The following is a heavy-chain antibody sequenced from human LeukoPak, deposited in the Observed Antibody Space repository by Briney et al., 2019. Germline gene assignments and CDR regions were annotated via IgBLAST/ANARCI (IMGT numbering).Heavy chain of an antibody. Sequence: SETLSLTCTVSGGSISSYYWSWIRQPPGKGLEWIGYIYYSGSTDFNPSLKSRVTISVDTSKNQFSLKLRSETAADTAVYYCARDKSGWGYWGQGTLVTVSS. CDR1: GGSISSYY. CDR3: ARDKSGWGY. D-gene: IGHD6-19*01. J-gene: IGHJ4*02. V-gene: IGHV4-59*01. CDR2: IYYSGST.